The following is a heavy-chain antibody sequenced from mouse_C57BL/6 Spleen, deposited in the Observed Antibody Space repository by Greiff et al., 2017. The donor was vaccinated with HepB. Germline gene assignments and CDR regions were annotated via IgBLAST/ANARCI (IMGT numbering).Heavy chain of an antibody. CDR2: IHPNSGST. CDR3: EGSSPYFDV. J-gene: IGHJ1*03. V-gene: IGHV1-64*01. CDR1: GYTFTSYW. D-gene: IGHD1-1*01. Sequence: QVQLKQPGAELVKPGASVKLSCKASGYTFTSYWMHWVKQRPGQGLEWIGMIHPNSGSTNYNEKFKSKATLTVDKSSSTAYMQLSSLTSEDSAVYYCEGSSPYFDVWGTGTTVTVSS.